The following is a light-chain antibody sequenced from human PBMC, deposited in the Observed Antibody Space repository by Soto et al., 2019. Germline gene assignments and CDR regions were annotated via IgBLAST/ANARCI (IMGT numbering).Light chain of an antibody. CDR1: QSVSSN. J-gene: IGKJ1*01. V-gene: IGKV3-15*01. CDR2: GAS. CDR3: QQYSNWPPWP. Sequence: EMVMTLSAATRSVSPRETPTRSCRASQSVSSNLAWYQQKPGQAPRLLIYGASTRATGIPARFSGSGSGTEFTLTISSLQSEDFAIYYCQQYSNWPPWPLGQGTKVDIK.